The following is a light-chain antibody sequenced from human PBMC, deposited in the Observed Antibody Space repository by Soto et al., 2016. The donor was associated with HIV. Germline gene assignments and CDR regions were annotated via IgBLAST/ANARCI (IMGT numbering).Light chain of an antibody. CDR2: GKN. V-gene: IGLV3-19*01. CDR3: NSRDSSGNHVV. J-gene: IGLJ2*01. Sequence: SSELTQDPAVSVALGQTVRITCQGDSLRNYYASWYQQKPGQAPVLVIHGKNNRPSGIPDRFSASSSGNTASLTITGAQAEDEADYYCNSRDSSGNHVVFGGGTKLTVL. CDR1: SLRNYY.